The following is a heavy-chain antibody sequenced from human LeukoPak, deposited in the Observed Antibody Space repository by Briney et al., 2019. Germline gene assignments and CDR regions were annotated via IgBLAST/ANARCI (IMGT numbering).Heavy chain of an antibody. Sequence: SETLSLTCGVSGGAITNYYWNWIRQAPGKGLEWLGYIYYTGSTTYNPSVKSRITISLDTSKKQISLKLRSVTAADTAVYYCARVRRYSFYGMDVWGQGTTVTVSS. CDR2: IYYTGST. CDR3: ARVRRYSFYGMDV. V-gene: IGHV4-59*01. CDR1: GGAITNYY. D-gene: IGHD3-9*01. J-gene: IGHJ6*02.